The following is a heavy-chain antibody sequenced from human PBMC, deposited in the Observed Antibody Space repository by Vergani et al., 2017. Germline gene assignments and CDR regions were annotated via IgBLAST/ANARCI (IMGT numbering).Heavy chain of an antibody. CDR3: AKPPIFGVVKLFFDY. J-gene: IGHJ4*02. Sequence: QVQLVESGGGVVQPGRSLRLSCAASGFTFSSYGMHWVRQAPGKGLEWVAVIWYDGSNKYYADSVKGRFTISRDNSKNTLYLQMNSLRAEDTAVYYCAKPPIFGVVKLFFDYWGQGTLVTVSS. CDR1: GFTFSSYG. CDR2: IWYDGSNK. V-gene: IGHV3-33*06. D-gene: IGHD3-3*01.